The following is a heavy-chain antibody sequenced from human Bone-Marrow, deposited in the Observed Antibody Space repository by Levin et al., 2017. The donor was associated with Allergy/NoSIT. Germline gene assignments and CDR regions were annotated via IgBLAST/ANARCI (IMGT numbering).Heavy chain of an antibody. CDR1: DGSFNGYS. CDR2: INRSGST. D-gene: IGHD3-10*01. J-gene: IGHJ6*03. CDR3: ARSVSRTFGELLETYLYYYMDV. V-gene: IGHV4-34*01. Sequence: PSETLSLTCAGYDGSFNGYSWNWIRQPPGKGLEWIGEINRSGSTNYNPSLKSRITISLDRSKNQFSLRLTSVTAADTAVYHCARSVSRTFGELLETYLYYYMDVWGTGTTVTVSS.